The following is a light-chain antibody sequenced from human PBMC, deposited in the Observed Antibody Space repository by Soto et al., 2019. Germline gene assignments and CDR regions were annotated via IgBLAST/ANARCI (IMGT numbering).Light chain of an antibody. CDR2: GAS. CDR1: QSVSNNY. V-gene: IGKV3-20*01. CDR3: QQYGSSPPLT. Sequence: IVLMQSPGTLSLSPGERATLSCRASQSVSNNYVAWYQQKPGQAPRLLIAGASSRATGIPDRFSGSGSGTDVTLTISRLEPEDFAVYYCQQYGSSPPLTFGGGTKVEIK. J-gene: IGKJ4*01.